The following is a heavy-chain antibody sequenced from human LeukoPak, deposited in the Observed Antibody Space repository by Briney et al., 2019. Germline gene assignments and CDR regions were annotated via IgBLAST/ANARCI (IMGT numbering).Heavy chain of an antibody. CDR3: ANDDPHYDYVWGDGAFDI. V-gene: IGHV3-23*01. D-gene: IGHD3-16*01. Sequence: GSLRLSCEGSGFTFDDYGMAWVRQVPGKLLEWVSAIIGSGGSTYYADSVKGRFTISRDNSKNTLYLQMNSLRAEDTAVYYCANDDPHYDYVWGDGAFDIWGQGTMVTVSS. CDR1: GFTFDDYG. CDR2: IIGSGGST. J-gene: IGHJ3*02.